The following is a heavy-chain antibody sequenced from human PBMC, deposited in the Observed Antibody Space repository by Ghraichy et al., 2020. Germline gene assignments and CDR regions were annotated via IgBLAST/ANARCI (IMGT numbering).Heavy chain of an antibody. Sequence: GSLRLSCSAPGFTFGSYGMSWVRQAPGKGLEWVSSIHSGGYTFYADFVRGRFTISRDNSEKTLHLQMSSLRAEDTAVYYRAYYCTSGTRCYLVDVGGQGTTVTVSS. V-gene: IGHV3-23*01. D-gene: IGHD2-8*01. J-gene: IGHJ6*02. CDR1: GFTFGSYG. CDR3: AYYCTSGTRCYLVDV. CDR2: IHSGGYT.